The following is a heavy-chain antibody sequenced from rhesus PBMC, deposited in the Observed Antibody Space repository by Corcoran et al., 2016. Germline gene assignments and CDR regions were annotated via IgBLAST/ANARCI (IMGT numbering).Heavy chain of an antibody. CDR1: GFSLSSIGLG. V-gene: IGHV2S1*01. Sequence: QVTLKESGPALVKPTQTLTLTCTFSGFSLSSIGLGVGWIRQPPGKALAWLATIYWDDDKYSIPTLKSRLTISTDTSKIQVVLRRTNMDPVDIATYYCARVPGYEDDYGYYDGNWYFDLWGPGTPITISS. D-gene: IGHD3-9*01. J-gene: IGHJ2*01. CDR2: IYWDDDK. CDR3: ARVPGYEDDYGYYDGNWYFDL.